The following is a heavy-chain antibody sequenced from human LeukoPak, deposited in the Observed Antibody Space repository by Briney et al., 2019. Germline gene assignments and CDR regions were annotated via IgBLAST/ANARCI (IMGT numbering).Heavy chain of an antibody. J-gene: IGHJ5*02. CDR3: AKCFVGATTSNWFDP. CDR2: ISGSSGST. D-gene: IGHD1-26*01. CDR1: GFTFSSYA. V-gene: IGHV3-23*01. Sequence: QPGGSLRLSCAASGFTFSSYAMSWVRQAPGKGLEWVSAISGSSGSTYYADSVKGRFTISRDNSKNTLYLQMNSLRAEDTAVYYCAKCFVGATTSNWFDPWGQGTLVTVSS.